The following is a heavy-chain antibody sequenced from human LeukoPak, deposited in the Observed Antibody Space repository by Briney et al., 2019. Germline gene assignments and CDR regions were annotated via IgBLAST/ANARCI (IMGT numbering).Heavy chain of an antibody. CDR2: IYYTGST. Sequence: SETLSLTCTVSGGSISGSYWSWIRQPPGKGLEWIGYIYYTGSTNYNPSLMSRVTLSVDTSKKQFSLKMISVTAADTAVYYCARAPTVPDWYFDLWGRGTLVTVSS. V-gene: IGHV4-59*01. J-gene: IGHJ2*01. CDR3: ARAPTVPDWYFDL. D-gene: IGHD4-17*01. CDR1: GGSISGSY.